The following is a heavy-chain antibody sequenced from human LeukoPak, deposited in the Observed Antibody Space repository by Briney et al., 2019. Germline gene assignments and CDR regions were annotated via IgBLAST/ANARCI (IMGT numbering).Heavy chain of an antibody. CDR2: ISAYNGNT. Sequence: ASVKVSCKASGYTFTSYGISWVRQAPGQGLEWMGWISAYNGNTNYAQKLQGRVTMTTDTSTSTAYMELSSLRSEDTAVYYCARASESRSYHAPFDYWGQGTLVTVSS. CDR1: GYTFTSYG. J-gene: IGHJ4*02. V-gene: IGHV1-18*01. CDR3: ARASESRSYHAPFDY. D-gene: IGHD3-10*01.